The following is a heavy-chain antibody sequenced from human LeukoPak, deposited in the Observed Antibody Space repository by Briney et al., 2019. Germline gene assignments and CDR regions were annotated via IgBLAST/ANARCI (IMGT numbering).Heavy chain of an antibody. J-gene: IGHJ6*02. D-gene: IGHD2-2*01. CDR2: INHSGST. Sequence: SETLSLTCAVYGGSFSGYYWSWIRQPPGKGLEWIGEINHSGSTNYNPSLKSRVTISVDTSKNQFSLKLSSVTAADTAVYYCARGRSGCTSWSYYGMDVWGQGTTVTVSS. CDR3: ARGRSGCTSWSYYGMDV. CDR1: GGSFSGYY. V-gene: IGHV4-34*01.